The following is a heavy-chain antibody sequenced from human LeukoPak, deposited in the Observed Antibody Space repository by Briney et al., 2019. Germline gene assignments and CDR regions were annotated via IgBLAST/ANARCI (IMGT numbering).Heavy chain of an antibody. CDR3: ARQGSTSCYIDY. J-gene: IGHJ4*02. CDR1: GYSISSGYY. Sequence: SETLSLTCAVSGYSISSGYYWGWIRQPPGKGLEWIGSIYYSGSTFYNPSLKSRVTISVDTSKNQFSLKLSSVTAADTAVYFCARQGSTSCYIDYWGQGTLVAVSS. V-gene: IGHV4-38-2*01. CDR2: IYYSGST. D-gene: IGHD2-2*02.